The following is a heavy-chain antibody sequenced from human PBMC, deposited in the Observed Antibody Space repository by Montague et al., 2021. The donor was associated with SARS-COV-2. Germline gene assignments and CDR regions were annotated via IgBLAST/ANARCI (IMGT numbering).Heavy chain of an antibody. D-gene: IGHD4-23*01. V-gene: IGHV4-59*01. J-gene: IGHJ4*02. Sequence: SETLSLTCNVSGGSINNYYWSWIRQSPGRGLEWIGYIYYTGSTTRNPSLDSRVTISLDTSRDLVSLELRSLTAADTTVNYCARGGGWKRHFDYWGQGTLVAVSS. CDR1: GGSINNYY. CDR3: ARGGGWKRHFDY. CDR2: IYYTGST.